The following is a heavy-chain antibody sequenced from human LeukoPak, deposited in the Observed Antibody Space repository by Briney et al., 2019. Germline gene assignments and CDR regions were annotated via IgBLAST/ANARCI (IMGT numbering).Heavy chain of an antibody. CDR1: GGSISSSSYY. D-gene: IGHD2-15*01. CDR2: IYYSGST. V-gene: IGHV4-39*01. Sequence: PSETLSLTCTVSGGSISSSSYYWGWIRQPPGKGLEWIVSIYYSGSTYYNPSLKSRFTISVDTSKNQFSLKLSSVTAADTAVYYCARHLIGYCSGGSCSAGPYYFDYWGQGTLVTVSS. J-gene: IGHJ4*02. CDR3: ARHLIGYCSGGSCSAGPYYFDY.